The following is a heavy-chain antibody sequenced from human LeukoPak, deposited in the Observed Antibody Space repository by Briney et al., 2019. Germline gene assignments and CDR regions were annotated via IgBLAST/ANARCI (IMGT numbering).Heavy chain of an antibody. D-gene: IGHD3-3*01. CDR2: IYHSGST. CDR1: GYSISSGYY. CDR3: ARQGPYNTIFGVVIKRGDFDH. Sequence: SETLSLTCAVSGYSISSGYYWGWIRQPPGKGLEWIGSIYHSGSTYYNPSLKSRVTISVDTSKNQFSLKLSSVTAADTAVYYCARQGPYNTIFGVVIKRGDFDHWGQGTLVTVSS. J-gene: IGHJ4*02. V-gene: IGHV4-38-2*01.